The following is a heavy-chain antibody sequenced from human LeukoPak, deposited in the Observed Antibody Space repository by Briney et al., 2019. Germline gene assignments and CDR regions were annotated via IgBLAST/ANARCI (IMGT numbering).Heavy chain of an antibody. J-gene: IGHJ4*02. V-gene: IGHV3-30*04. CDR3: ARNHYDSSGYYFPLGY. CDR1: GFTFSSYA. Sequence: GGSLRLSCAASGFTFSSYAMHWVRQAPGKGLEWVAVISSDGSNKYYADSVKGRFTISRDNSKNTLYLQMNSLRDEDTAMYYCARNHYDSSGYYFPLGYWGQGTLVPVSS. D-gene: IGHD3-22*01. CDR2: ISSDGSNK.